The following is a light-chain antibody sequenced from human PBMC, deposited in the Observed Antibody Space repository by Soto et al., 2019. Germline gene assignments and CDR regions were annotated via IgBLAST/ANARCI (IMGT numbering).Light chain of an antibody. CDR3: SSYSSSTTLV. CDR1: SSDVGDYKY. CDR2: EVT. J-gene: IGLJ2*01. V-gene: IGLV2-14*01. Sequence: QSVLTQPASVSGSPGQSIPISCTGTSSDVGDYKYVSWYQQHPGKAPNLIIYEVTNRPSGVSNRFSGSKSCNTASLTISGLQADDEADYYCSSYSSSTTLVFGGGTQLTVL.